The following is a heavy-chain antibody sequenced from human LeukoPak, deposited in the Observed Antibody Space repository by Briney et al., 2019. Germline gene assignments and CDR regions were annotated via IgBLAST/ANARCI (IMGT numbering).Heavy chain of an antibody. CDR2: IIPIFGTA. J-gene: IGHJ5*02. V-gene: IGHV1-69*13. D-gene: IGHD3-10*01. Sequence: GASVQVSFKSSVGTFSSYAISWVRQAPGQGLAWMGGIIPIFGTANYAQKFQGRVTITADESTSTAYMELSSLRSEDTAVYYCARDGAYYGSGSYSWGQGTLVTVSA. CDR3: ARDGAYYGSGSYS. CDR1: VGTFSSYA.